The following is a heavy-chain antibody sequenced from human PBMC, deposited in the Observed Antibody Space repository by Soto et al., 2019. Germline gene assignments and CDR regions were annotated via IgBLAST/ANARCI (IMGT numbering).Heavy chain of an antibody. CDR1: GYTFTSYG. Sequence: ASVKVSCKASGYTFTSYGISWVRQAPGQGLEWMGWISAYNGNTNYAQKLQGRVTMTTDTSTGTAYMELRSLRSDDTAVYYCARLPDYDFWSGYYPDYYYYGMDVWGQGTTVTVSS. J-gene: IGHJ6*02. V-gene: IGHV1-18*01. D-gene: IGHD3-3*01. CDR3: ARLPDYDFWSGYYPDYYYYGMDV. CDR2: ISAYNGNT.